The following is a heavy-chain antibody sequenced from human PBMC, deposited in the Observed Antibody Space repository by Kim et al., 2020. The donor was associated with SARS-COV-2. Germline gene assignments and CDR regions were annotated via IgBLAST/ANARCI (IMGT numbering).Heavy chain of an antibody. V-gene: IGHV3-30*18. CDR2: ISYDGSNK. CDR1: GFTFSSYG. D-gene: IGHD1-26*01. CDR3: AKDARGWELLLFLAFDI. J-gene: IGHJ3*02. Sequence: GGSLRLSCAASGFTFSSYGMHWVRQAPGKGLEWVAVISYDGSNKYYADSVKGRFTISRDNSKNTLYLQMNSLRAEDTAVYYCAKDARGWELLLFLAFDI.